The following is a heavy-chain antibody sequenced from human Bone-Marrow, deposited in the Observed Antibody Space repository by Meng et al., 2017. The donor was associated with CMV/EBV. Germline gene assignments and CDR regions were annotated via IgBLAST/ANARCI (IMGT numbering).Heavy chain of an antibody. D-gene: IGHD2-2*02. Sequence: GSLRLSCTVSGGSISSYYWSWIRQPPGKGLEWIGYIYYSGSTNYNPSLKSRVTISVDTSKNQFSLKLSSVTAADTAVYYSARAVVPAAIGAFDIWGQGTMVTVSS. CDR1: GGSISSYY. CDR2: IYYSGST. J-gene: IGHJ3*02. CDR3: ARAVVPAAIGAFDI. V-gene: IGHV4-59*01.